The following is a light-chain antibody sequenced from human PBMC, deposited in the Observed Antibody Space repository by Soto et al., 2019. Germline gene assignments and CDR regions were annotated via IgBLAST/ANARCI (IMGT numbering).Light chain of an antibody. J-gene: IGKJ2*01. CDR1: QNVSNW. V-gene: IGKV1-5*03. CDR2: KAS. CDR3: QQYSKEST. Sequence: DVEMTQSPSTLPTSIGDRVTINCRASQNVSNWLAWYQQKPGKAPKLLIYKASRLESAVPSRFSAGGSGTDFTLTINSLQSDDCAQYFCQQYSKESTFGQGTKLEIK.